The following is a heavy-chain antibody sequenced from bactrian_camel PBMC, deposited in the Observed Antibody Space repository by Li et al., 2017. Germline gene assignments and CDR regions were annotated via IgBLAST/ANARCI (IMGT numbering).Heavy chain of an antibody. CDR1: GLTFGDYA. D-gene: IGHD5*01. Sequence: DVQLVESGGGSVQPGGSLRLSCAASGLTFGDYAMSWVRQAPGKGLEWVSSIRGEFGTGANTAQYSDSVKGRFTVSRDNAKNTVYLQLNSLKTEDTAMYYCAKDTAYVGDWPEFDAWGQGTQVTVS. CDR3: AKDTAYVGDWPEFDA. J-gene: IGHJ6*01. V-gene: IGHV3-1*01. CDR2: IRGEFGTGANTA.